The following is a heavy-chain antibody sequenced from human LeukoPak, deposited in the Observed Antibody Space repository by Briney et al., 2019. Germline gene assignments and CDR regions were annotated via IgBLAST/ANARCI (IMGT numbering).Heavy chain of an antibody. CDR3: TTLFGAYYYDSSGFYYPFDY. D-gene: IGHD3-22*01. V-gene: IGHV3-15*01. J-gene: IGHJ4*02. CDR1: GLTFSNAW. CDR2: IKSKTEGGVT. Sequence: GGSLRLSGAASGLTFSNAWMSWVRQAPGKGLEWVGRIKSKTEGGVTDYTAPVKGRFTISRDDSKNTLYLQMNSLKTEDTAVYYCTTLFGAYYYDSSGFYYPFDYWGQGTLVTVSS.